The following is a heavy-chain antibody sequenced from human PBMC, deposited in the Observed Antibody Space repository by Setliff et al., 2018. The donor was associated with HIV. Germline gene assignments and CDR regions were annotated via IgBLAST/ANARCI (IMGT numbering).Heavy chain of an antibody. CDR1: GYTFTSYY. CDR3: ARVARRGYFDY. D-gene: IGHD6-6*01. Sequence: ASVKVSCKASGYTFTSYYMHWVRQAPGQGLEWMGIINPSGGSTSYAQKFQGRVTMTRDTSTSKVYMELSSLRSEDTAVYYCARVARRGYFDYWGQGTLVTVSS. J-gene: IGHJ4*02. CDR2: INPSGGST. V-gene: IGHV1-46*01.